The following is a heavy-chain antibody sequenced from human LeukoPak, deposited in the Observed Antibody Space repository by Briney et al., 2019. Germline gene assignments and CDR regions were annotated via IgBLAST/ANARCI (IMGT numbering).Heavy chain of an antibody. D-gene: IGHD2-15*01. CDR3: ARDSPRPYCSGGSCYYFDY. CDR2: ISAYNGNT. V-gene: IGHV1-18*01. J-gene: IGHJ4*02. CDR1: GYTFTSYG. Sequence: GASVKVSCKASGYTFTSYGISWVRQAPGQGLEWMGWISAYNGNTNYAQKLQGRVTMTTDTSTSTAYMELRSLRSDDPAVYYCARDSPRPYCSGGSCYYFDYWGQGTLVTVSS.